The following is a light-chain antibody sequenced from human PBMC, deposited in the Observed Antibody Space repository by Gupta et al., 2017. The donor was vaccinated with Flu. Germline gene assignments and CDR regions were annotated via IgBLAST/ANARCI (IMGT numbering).Light chain of an antibody. CDR1: QNIFSY. J-gene: IGKJ2*01. V-gene: IGKV1-39*01. CDR3: QQNYCLYT. Sequence: DIQMTQSPSSLSVSVGDRVTITCQASQNIFSYLNWDQQKPGRAPKLLIYAASNLQLGVPSRFGGSGEPKDFTHTSSRRQCEDCAYYYAQQNYCLYTFGQGTNMYIK. CDR2: AAS.